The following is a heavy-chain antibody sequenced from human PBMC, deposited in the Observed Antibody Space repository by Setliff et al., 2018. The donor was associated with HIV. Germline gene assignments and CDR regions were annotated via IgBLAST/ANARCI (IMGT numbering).Heavy chain of an antibody. J-gene: IGHJ3*02. CDR3: ASDHGDTGAFDI. CDR1: GGSFSGYY. V-gene: IGHV4-34*01. CDR2: INHSGRT. D-gene: IGHD4-17*01. Sequence: SETLSLTGALYGGSFSGYYWSWIRQPPGEGLEWIGEINHSGRTNYNPPLKSRVTISVDTSKSQFSLKLSSVTAADTAVYYCASDHGDTGAFDIWGQGTMVTVS.